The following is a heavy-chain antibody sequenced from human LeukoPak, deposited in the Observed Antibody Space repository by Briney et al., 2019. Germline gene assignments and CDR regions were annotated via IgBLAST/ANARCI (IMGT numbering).Heavy chain of an antibody. CDR1: GYIFANYG. J-gene: IGHJ4*02. CDR3: ARDRRGYSAYDGEGFDY. D-gene: IGHD5-12*01. Sequence: ASVKASCKASGYIFANYGFSWVRQAPGQGLEWMGWISADNHNTKYAQKFQDRVTMTDDRSTSTVYMELRSLRSDDTAVYYCARDRRGYSAYDGEGFDYWGQGTLVTVSS. CDR2: ISADNHNT. V-gene: IGHV1-18*04.